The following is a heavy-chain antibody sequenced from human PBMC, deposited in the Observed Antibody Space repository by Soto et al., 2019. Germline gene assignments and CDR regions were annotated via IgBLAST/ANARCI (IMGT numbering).Heavy chain of an antibody. CDR2: ISNDGSNK. J-gene: IGHJ4*02. CDR1: GFSFSTYA. D-gene: IGHD3-3*01. V-gene: IGHV3-30*18. Sequence: QVHLVESGGGVVQPGRSLRLSCAASGFSFSTYAMHWVRQAPGKGLEWVAFISNDGSNKYYADSVKGRFTISRDNSKNKLYLHMISLRAEDTAVYYWAKGFWTYRVVDYGDQGTLVTVSS. CDR3: AKGFWTYRVVDY.